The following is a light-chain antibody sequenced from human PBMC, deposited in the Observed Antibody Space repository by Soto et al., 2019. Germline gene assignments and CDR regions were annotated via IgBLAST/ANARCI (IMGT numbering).Light chain of an antibody. CDR2: EVS. J-gene: IGLJ2*01. V-gene: IGLV2-14*01. CDR1: TSDVGGYNY. Sequence: QSALTQPASVSGSPGQSITISCTGTTSDVGGYNYVSWYQQNPGKAPKLMIYEVSNRPSAVSNRFSGSKSGSTASLAISGLQAEDEADYYCSSYTSSRTMVFGGGTKLTVL. CDR3: SSYTSSRTMV.